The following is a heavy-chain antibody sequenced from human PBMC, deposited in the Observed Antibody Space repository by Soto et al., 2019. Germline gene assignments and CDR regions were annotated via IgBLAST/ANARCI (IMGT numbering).Heavy chain of an antibody. D-gene: IGHD3-22*01. CDR1: GFTFSSYA. Sequence: SLRLSCAASGFTFSSYAMHWVRQAPGKGLEWVAVISYDGSNKYYADSVKGRFTISRDNSKNTLYLQMNSLRAEDTAVYYCARAEYYYDSSGYYYGGYYGMDVWGQGTTVTVSS. CDR2: ISYDGSNK. J-gene: IGHJ6*02. CDR3: ARAEYYYDSSGYYYGGYYGMDV. V-gene: IGHV3-30-3*01.